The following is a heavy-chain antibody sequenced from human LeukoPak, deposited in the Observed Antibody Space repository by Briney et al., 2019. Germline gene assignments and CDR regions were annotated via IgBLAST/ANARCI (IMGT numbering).Heavy chain of an antibody. J-gene: IGHJ6*02. CDR1: GGPISSGDYY. Sequence: PSETLSLTCTVSGGPISSGDYYWSWIRQPPGKGLEWIGSIYHNGGTYDNLSLKSRTTISVDTSKNQFSLTLSSVTAADTAVYYCASYVDTARAGRGIDVWGQGTTVTVSS. CDR2: IYHNGGT. CDR3: ASYVDTARAGRGIDV. V-gene: IGHV4-39*01. D-gene: IGHD5-18*01.